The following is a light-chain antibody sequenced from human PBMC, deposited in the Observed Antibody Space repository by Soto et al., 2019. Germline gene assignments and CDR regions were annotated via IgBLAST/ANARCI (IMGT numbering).Light chain of an antibody. Sequence: DIQMTQSHSTLSAYVGDRVTITCRASQSISTWLVWYQQKPGKAPKVLSYDASSLQSGVPSRFSGHGSGTDFTLTISSLQHDDSAIYYCQQYKTYTTFGQGTKLEIK. V-gene: IGKV1-5*01. CDR1: QSISTW. CDR2: DAS. J-gene: IGKJ2*01. CDR3: QQYKTYTT.